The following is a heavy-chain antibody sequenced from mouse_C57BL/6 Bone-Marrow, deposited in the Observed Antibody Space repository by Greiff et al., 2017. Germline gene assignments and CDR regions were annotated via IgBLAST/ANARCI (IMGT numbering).Heavy chain of an antibody. CDR3: ARSYSSYVFDY. V-gene: IGHV5-16*01. J-gene: IGHJ2*01. D-gene: IGHD2-5*01. Sequence: EVQLVESEGGLVQPGSSMKLSCTASGFTFSDYYMAWVRQVPEKGLEWVANINYDGSSTYYLDSLKSRFIISRDNAKNILYLQMSSLKSEDTATYYCARSYSSYVFDYWGQGTTLTVSS. CDR1: GFTFSDYY. CDR2: INYDGSST.